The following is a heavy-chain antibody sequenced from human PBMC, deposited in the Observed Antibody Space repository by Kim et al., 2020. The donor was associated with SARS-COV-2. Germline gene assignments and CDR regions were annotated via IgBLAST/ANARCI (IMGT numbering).Heavy chain of an antibody. CDR3: ARDNGWDDAFDI. Sequence: GGSLRLSCAASGFTFSSYGMHWVRQAPGKGLEWVAVIWYDGRNKYYADSVKGRFTISRDNSKNTLYLQMNSLRAEDTAVYYCARDNGWDDAFDIWGQGTMVTVSS. J-gene: IGHJ3*02. D-gene: IGHD2-8*01. CDR2: IWYDGRNK. V-gene: IGHV3-33*01. CDR1: GFTFSSYG.